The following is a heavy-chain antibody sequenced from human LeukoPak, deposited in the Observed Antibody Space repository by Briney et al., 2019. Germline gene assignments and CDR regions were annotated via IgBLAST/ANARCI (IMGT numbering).Heavy chain of an antibody. D-gene: IGHD3-3*01. CDR3: ARHSEDYDFWSGYYKGSKDYHYYGMDV. CDR1: GYSFTSYW. Sequence: GESLKISCKGSGYSFTSYWIGWVRPMPGKGLEWMGIIYPGDSDTRYSPSFQGQVTISADKSISTAYLQWSSLKASDTAMYYCARHSEDYDFWSGYYKGSKDYHYYGMDVWGQGTTVTVSS. CDR2: IYPGDSDT. J-gene: IGHJ6*02. V-gene: IGHV5-51*01.